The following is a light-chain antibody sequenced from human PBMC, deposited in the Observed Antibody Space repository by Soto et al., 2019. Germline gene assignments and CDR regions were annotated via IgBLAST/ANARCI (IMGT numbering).Light chain of an antibody. CDR2: DTS. V-gene: IGKV3-11*01. Sequence: EVVLTQSPVTLSLSPGERATLSCRASQSVGTFLAWYQQKPGQAPRLIIYDTSNRATGIPARFSGTWSGTDFALTISSVEPEDFAVYFCQHRTNWPRSFGQGIKLDMK. J-gene: IGKJ2*01. CDR1: QSVGTF. CDR3: QHRTNWPRS.